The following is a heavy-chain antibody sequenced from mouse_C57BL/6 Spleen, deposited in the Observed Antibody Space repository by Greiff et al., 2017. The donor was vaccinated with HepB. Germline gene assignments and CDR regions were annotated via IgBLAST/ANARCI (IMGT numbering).Heavy chain of an antibody. Sequence: VQLQQPGAELVMPGASVKLSCKASGYTFTSYWMHWVKQRPGQGLEWIGEIDPSDSYTNYNQKFKGKSTLTVDKSSSTAYMQLSSLTSEDSAVYSCARKRVHSYFDYWGQGTTLTVSS. CDR2: IDPSDSYT. J-gene: IGHJ2*01. CDR1: GYTFTSYW. V-gene: IGHV1-69*01. CDR3: ARKRVHSYFDY.